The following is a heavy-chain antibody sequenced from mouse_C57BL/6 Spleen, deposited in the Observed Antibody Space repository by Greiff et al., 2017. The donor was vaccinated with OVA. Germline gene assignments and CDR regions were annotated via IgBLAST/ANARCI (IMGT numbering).Heavy chain of an antibody. CDR2: FYPGSGSI. Sequence: VQLQQSGAELVKPGASVKLSCKASGYTFTEYTIHWVKQRSGQGLEWIGWFYPGSGSIKYNEKFKDKATLTADKSSSTVYMELSRLTSEYSAFYFCARHEGGPYYYGPGYFDDWGQGTTLTVSS. D-gene: IGHD1-1*01. CDR3: ARHEGGPYYYGPGYFDD. CDR1: GYTFTEYT. J-gene: IGHJ2*01. V-gene: IGHV1-62-2*01.